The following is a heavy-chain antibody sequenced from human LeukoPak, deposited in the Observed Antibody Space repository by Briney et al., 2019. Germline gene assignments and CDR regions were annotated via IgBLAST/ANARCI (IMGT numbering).Heavy chain of an antibody. D-gene: IGHD2-21*01. CDR1: GGSFSGYY. Sequence: SETLSLTCAVYGGSFSGYYWSWIRQPPGKGLEWIGSIYYSGSTYYNPSLKSRVTISVDTSKNQFSLTLSSVTAADTAVYYCARHSVDCGGDCYLFDYWGQGTLVTVSS. J-gene: IGHJ4*02. CDR2: IYYSGST. CDR3: ARHSVDCGGDCYLFDY. V-gene: IGHV4-34*01.